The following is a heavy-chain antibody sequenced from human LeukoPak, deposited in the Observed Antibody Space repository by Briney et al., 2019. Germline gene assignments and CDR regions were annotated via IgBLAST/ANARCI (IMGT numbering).Heavy chain of an antibody. J-gene: IGHJ4*02. Sequence: GGSLRLSCAASGFTFSTYWMHWVRQAPGKGLEWVSRINSDGTTTNYADSVKGRFTISRDNDKNTLHLQMNTLRVEDTAVYYCARAGWCRWDYWGQGTLVTVSS. CDR3: ARAGWCRWDY. V-gene: IGHV3-74*01. D-gene: IGHD6-19*01. CDR1: GFTFSTYW. CDR2: INSDGTTT.